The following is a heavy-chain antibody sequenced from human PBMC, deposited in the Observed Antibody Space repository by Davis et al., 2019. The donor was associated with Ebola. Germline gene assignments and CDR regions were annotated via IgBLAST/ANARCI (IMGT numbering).Heavy chain of an antibody. CDR1: GYSFTSYL. D-gene: IGHD3-3*02. Sequence: GESLKISCKGSGYSFTSYLIGWVRQTPGKGLEWMGIIYPGYSDTRHRASLQGKATISADKSISTAYLQWNSLKASDTAMYYCARQTHHFLSGPRTWFDPWGQGTLVTVSS. J-gene: IGHJ5*02. CDR2: IYPGYSDT. V-gene: IGHV5-51*01. CDR3: ARQTHHFLSGPRTWFDP.